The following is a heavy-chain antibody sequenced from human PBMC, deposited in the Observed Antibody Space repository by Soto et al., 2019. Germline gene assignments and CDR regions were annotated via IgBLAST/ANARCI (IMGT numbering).Heavy chain of an antibody. J-gene: IGHJ4*02. Sequence: QVQLQESGPGLVKPSQTLSLTCTVSGGSISSGDYYWSWIRQPPGKGLEWIGYIYYSGSTYYNPSLKSRVTISVDPSQNQFSLKLSSVTAADTAVYYCARLWSYYYDSSGYLSDYWGQGTLVTVSS. D-gene: IGHD3-22*01. V-gene: IGHV4-30-4*01. CDR1: GGSISSGDYY. CDR2: IYYSGST. CDR3: ARLWSYYYDSSGYLSDY.